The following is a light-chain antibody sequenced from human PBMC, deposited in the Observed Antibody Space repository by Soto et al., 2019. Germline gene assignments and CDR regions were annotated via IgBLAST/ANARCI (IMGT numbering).Light chain of an antibody. V-gene: IGLV2-14*01. Sequence: QSALTQPASVSGSPGQSITISCTGTSSDVGGYNYVSWYQQHPGKAPKLMIYDVSNRPSGVSNRFSGSKSGNTASLTISGLQADHDADYYCSSYTSSSTLVVFGGGTQLTVL. CDR2: DVS. CDR1: SSDVGGYNY. CDR3: SSYTSSSTLVV. J-gene: IGLJ2*01.